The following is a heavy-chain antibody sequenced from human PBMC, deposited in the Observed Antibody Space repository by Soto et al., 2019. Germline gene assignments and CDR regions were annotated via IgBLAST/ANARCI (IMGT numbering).Heavy chain of an antibody. J-gene: IGHJ4*02. V-gene: IGHV1-46*01. Sequence: VASVKVSCKASGYTFTSYYMHWVRQAPGQGLEWMGIINPSGGSTSYAQKFQGRVTMTRDTSTSTVYMELSSLRSEDTAVYYCARDPTLDTAMVNYFDYWGQGTLVTVSS. D-gene: IGHD5-18*01. CDR1: GYTFTSYY. CDR3: ARDPTLDTAMVNYFDY. CDR2: INPSGGST.